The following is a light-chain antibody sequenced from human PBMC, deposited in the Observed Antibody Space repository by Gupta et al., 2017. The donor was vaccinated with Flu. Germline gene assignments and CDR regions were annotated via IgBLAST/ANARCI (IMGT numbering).Light chain of an antibody. CDR3: QVWDATSDHKGV. CDR2: DDG. Sequence: SYVLTQPPSVSVAPGQTARITCGGMNIGRKSVHWYQQKPAQAPVVVVCDDGDRPSGIPARFHGSTSGKTATLTVSRVEDGDEADYYCQVWDATSDHKGVFGGGTKLAVL. CDR1: NIGRKS. V-gene: IGLV3-21*02. J-gene: IGLJ3*02.